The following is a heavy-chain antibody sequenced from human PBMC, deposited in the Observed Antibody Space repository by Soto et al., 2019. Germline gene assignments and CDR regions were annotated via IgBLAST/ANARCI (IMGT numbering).Heavy chain of an antibody. CDR1: GFTFSSYG. CDR2: ISYDGSNK. D-gene: IGHD6-19*01. Sequence: QVQLVESGGGVVQPGRSLRLSCAASGFTFSSYGMHWVRQAPGKGLEWVAVISYDGSNKYYADSVKGRVTISRDNSKNTMDLQMNSLRAEDTAVYYCAKAAGYCSGWYFLDYWGQGTLVTVSS. CDR3: AKAAGYCSGWYFLDY. J-gene: IGHJ4*02. V-gene: IGHV3-30*18.